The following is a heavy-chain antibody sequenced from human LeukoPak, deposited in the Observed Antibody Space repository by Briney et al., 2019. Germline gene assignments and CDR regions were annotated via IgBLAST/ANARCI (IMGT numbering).Heavy chain of an antibody. CDR2: FDPEDGET. V-gene: IGHV1-24*01. J-gene: IGHJ4*02. Sequence: GASVKDSCKVSGYTLTELSMHWVRQAPGKGHGWKGGFDPEDGETIYAQKFQGRVTMTEDTSTDTAYMELSSLRSEDTAVYYCATANDYSNSDFDYWGQGTLVTVSS. D-gene: IGHD4-11*01. CDR1: GYTLTELS. CDR3: ATANDYSNSDFDY.